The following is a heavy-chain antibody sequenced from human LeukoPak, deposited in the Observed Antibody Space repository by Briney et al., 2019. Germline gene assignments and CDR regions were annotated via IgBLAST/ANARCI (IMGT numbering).Heavy chain of an antibody. CDR1: GASITSYY. V-gene: IGHV4-59*01. CDR3: ARLGSGLNRFDP. J-gene: IGHJ5*02. Sequence: SETLSLTCTVSGASITSYYWTWIRQPPGKGLEWLGHIYYTGTTNYNPSLKSRVTISVDTSKNQFSLRLTSVTAADTAVYFCARLGSGLNRFDPWGQGTLVTVSS. D-gene: IGHD3-16*01. CDR2: IYYTGTT.